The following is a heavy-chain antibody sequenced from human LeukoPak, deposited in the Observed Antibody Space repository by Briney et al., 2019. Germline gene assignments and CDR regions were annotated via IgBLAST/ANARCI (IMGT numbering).Heavy chain of an antibody. J-gene: IGHJ4*02. D-gene: IGHD6-19*01. V-gene: IGHV4-30-4*01. CDR2: IYYSGST. CDR3: ARAAVGVVDY. CDR1: GGSISSGDYY. Sequence: SETLSLTCTVSGGSISSGDYYWSWLRQPPGKGLEWIGYIYYSGSTYYNPSLKSRVTISVDTPKNQFSLKLSSVTAADTAVYYCARAAVGVVDYWGQGTLVTVSS.